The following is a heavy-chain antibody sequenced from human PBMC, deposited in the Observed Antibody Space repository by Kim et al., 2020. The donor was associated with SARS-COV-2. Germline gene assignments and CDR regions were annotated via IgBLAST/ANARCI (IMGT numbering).Heavy chain of an antibody. J-gene: IGHJ5*02. D-gene: IGHD3-9*01. CDR3: AHSVLRYFDWLFGSLCFDP. V-gene: IGHV2-5*02. Sequence: SGPTLVKPTQTLTLTCTFSGFSLSTSGVGVGWIRQPPGKALEWLALIYWDDDKRYSPSLKSRLTITKDTSKNQVVLTMTNMDPVDTATYYCAHSVLRYFDWLFGSLCFDPWGQGTLVTVSS. CDR2: IYWDDDK. CDR1: GFSLSTSGVG.